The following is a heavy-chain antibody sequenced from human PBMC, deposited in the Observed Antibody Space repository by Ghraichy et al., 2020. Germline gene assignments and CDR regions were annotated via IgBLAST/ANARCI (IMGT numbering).Heavy chain of an antibody. CDR2: ISWDGGST. D-gene: IGHD3-3*01. CDR3: AKANLGGYYFDY. CDR1: GFTFDDYT. J-gene: IGHJ4*02. Sequence: LSLTCAASGFTFDDYTMHWVRQAPGKGLEWVSLISWDGGSTYYADSVKGRFTISRDNSKNSLYLQMNSLRTEDTALYYCAKANLGGYYFDYWGQGTLVTVSS. V-gene: IGHV3-43*01.